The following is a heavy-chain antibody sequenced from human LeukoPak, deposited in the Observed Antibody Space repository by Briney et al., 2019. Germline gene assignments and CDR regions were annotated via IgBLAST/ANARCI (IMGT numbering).Heavy chain of an antibody. J-gene: IGHJ4*02. V-gene: IGHV3-33*06. CDR1: GFTFSSYG. CDR2: IWYDGSNK. D-gene: IGHD6-19*01. Sequence: GGSLRLSWAASGFTFSSYGMHWVRQAPGKGLEWEAVIWYDGSNKYYADSVKGRFTISRDNSNSTMYLQMNSLRAEDTAVYYCAKESRGSGWYVDPIDYWGQGTLVTVSS. CDR3: AKESRGSGWYVDPIDY.